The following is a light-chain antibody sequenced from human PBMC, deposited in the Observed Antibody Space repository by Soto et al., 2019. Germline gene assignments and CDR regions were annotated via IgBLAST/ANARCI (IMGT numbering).Light chain of an antibody. J-gene: IGKJ4*01. Sequence: EIVLTQSPGTLSLYPGERATLSCRASQSVSSSFLAWYQQKPGQAPRHLIYGASSRATGIPDRFSGSGSGTDFTLTISRVEPGDFAVYYCQQYDSSPLTFGGGTKVEIK. CDR2: GAS. CDR3: QQYDSSPLT. CDR1: QSVSSSF. V-gene: IGKV3-20*01.